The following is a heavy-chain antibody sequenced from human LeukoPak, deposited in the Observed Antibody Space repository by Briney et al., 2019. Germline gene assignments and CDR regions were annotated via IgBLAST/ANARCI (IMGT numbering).Heavy chain of an antibody. J-gene: IGHJ6*02. V-gene: IGHV4-34*01. CDR2: INRSGST. CDR1: GGSFSGYY. D-gene: IGHD2-15*01. Sequence: SETLSLTCAVYGGSFSGYYWSWIRQPPGKGLEWIGEINRSGSTNYNPSLKSRVTISVDTSKNQFSLKLSSVTAADTAVYYCARGYCSGGSCYSRGRYYYYGMDVWGQGTTVTVSS. CDR3: ARGYCSGGSCYSRGRYYYYGMDV.